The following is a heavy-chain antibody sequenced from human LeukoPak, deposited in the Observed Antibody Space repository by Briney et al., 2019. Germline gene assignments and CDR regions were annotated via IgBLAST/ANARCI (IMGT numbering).Heavy chain of an antibody. CDR1: GGCISSSSYY. D-gene: IGHD6-13*01. CDR2: IYYSGST. CDR3: ASECIAAAGTFDY. Sequence: SETLSLTCTVSGGCISSSSYYWGWIRQPPGKGLEWIGSIYYSGSTYYNPSLKSRVTISVDTSKNQFSLKLSSVTAADTAVYYCASECIAAAGTFDYWGQGTLVTVSS. V-gene: IGHV4-39*07. J-gene: IGHJ4*02.